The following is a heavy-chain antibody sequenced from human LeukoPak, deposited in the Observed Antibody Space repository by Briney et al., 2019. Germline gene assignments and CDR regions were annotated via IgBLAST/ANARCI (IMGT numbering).Heavy chain of an antibody. D-gene: IGHD1-26*01. Sequence: GGSLRLSCAASGFTLSNAWMSWVRQAPGKGLEWVGRIKANSDGGTADYAAPVKGRFTISRDDSKSTLYLQMTSLKTEDTAVYYCSTALIWESTFDYWGQGILVTVSS. CDR3: STALIWESTFDY. V-gene: IGHV3-15*01. CDR2: IKANSDGGTA. CDR1: GFTLSNAW. J-gene: IGHJ4*02.